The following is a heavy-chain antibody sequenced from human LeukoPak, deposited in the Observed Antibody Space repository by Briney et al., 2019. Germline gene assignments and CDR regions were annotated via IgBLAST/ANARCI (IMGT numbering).Heavy chain of an antibody. D-gene: IGHD1-1*01. CDR1: GGSFSGYY. J-gene: IGHJ4*03. CDR3: ARGPTISETGYFDY. Sequence: SETLSLTCAVYGGSFSGYYWNWIRQSPGKGLEWIAEINHRGDTNYNPSVKSRVTISVDTSKNQFSLKVTSLTAADTAVYYCARGPTISETGYFDYWGQGTLVTVSS. CDR2: INHRGDT. V-gene: IGHV4-34*01.